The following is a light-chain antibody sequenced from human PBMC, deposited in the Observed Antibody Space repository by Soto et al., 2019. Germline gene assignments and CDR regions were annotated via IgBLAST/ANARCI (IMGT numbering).Light chain of an antibody. V-gene: IGKV3-15*01. CDR3: QQYNNWPFIT. J-gene: IGKJ5*01. CDR1: QSVSSSY. Sequence: EIVLTQSPATLSLSPGERATLSCRASQSVSSSYLAWYQQKPGQSPRLLIYGASSRATGIPVRFSGSGSGTEFTLTISSLQSEDFAVYYCQQYNNWPFITFGQGTRLEI. CDR2: GAS.